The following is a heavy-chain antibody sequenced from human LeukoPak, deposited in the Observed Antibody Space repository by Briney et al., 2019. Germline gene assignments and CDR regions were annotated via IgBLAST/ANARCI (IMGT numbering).Heavy chain of an antibody. CDR3: ATSGRDGYNLDY. CDR1: GVTVSSNY. V-gene: IGHV3-53*01. Sequence: PGGSLRLSCAASGVTVSSNYISWVRQAPGKGLEWVSVIYSGGSTYYADSVKGRFTISRDNSKNTLYLQMNSLRAEDTAVYYCATSGRDGYNLDYWGQGTLVTVSS. J-gene: IGHJ4*02. D-gene: IGHD5-24*01. CDR2: IYSGGST.